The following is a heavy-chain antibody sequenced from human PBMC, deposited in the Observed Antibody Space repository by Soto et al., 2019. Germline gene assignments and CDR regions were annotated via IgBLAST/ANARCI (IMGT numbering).Heavy chain of an antibody. CDR3: AREERRYCSGGSCYSEYFQH. J-gene: IGHJ1*01. V-gene: IGHV4-61*01. CDR1: GGSVSSGSYC. Sequence: SETRSLTCTVSGGSVSSGSYCWSWIRQPPGKGLEWIGYIYYSGSTNYNPSLKSRVTISVDTSKNQCSLKLSSVTAADTAVYYCAREERRYCSGGSCYSEYFQHWGQGTPVTVSS. CDR2: IYYSGST. D-gene: IGHD2-15*01.